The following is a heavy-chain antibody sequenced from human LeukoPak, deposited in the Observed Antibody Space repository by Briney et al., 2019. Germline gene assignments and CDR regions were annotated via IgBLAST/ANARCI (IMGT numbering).Heavy chain of an antibody. V-gene: IGHV4-31*03. CDR1: GDSISIGGYY. J-gene: IGHJ4*02. CDR3: ARGRTQLPFDY. Sequence: SETLSLTCTVSGDSISIGGYYWSWIRQHPGKGLEWIGYIYYSGSTYYNPSLKSRVTISADTSKKQFSLKLSSVTAADTAVYYCARGRTQLPFDYWGQGTLVTVSS. D-gene: IGHD5-24*01. CDR2: IYYSGST.